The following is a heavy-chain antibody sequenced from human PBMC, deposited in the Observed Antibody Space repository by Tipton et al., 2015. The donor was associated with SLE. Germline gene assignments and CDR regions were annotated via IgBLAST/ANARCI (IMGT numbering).Heavy chain of an antibody. CDR1: GGSISSYY. D-gene: IGHD2-2*01. J-gene: IGHJ6*03. CDR2: IYYSGST. Sequence: LRLSCTVSGGSISSYYWSWIRQPPGKGLEWIGYIYYSGSTNYNPSIKSRVTISVDTSKNQFSLKLSSVTAADTAVYYCAREVVVVVPASYYYYMDVWGKGTTVTVSS. V-gene: IGHV4-59*12. CDR3: AREVVVVVPASYYYYMDV.